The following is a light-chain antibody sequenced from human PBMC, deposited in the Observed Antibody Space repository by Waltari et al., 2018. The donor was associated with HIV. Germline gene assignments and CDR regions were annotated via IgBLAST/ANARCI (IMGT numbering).Light chain of an antibody. CDR3: QQYNNWPRT. CDR2: GAS. Sequence: EIVMTQSPATLSVSPGERATLSCRASQSVSSNLAWYQQKPGQAPRLLIYGASTRATGLPARFSGSGSGTEFTLTISSLQSEDFALYYCQQYNNWPRTFGQGTKLEIK. CDR1: QSVSSN. J-gene: IGKJ2*01. V-gene: IGKV3-15*01.